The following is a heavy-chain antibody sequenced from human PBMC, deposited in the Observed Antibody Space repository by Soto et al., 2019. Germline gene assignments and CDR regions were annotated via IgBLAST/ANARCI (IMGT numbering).Heavy chain of an antibody. CDR3: ARISVDVPE. Sequence: QVQLVQSETEVKKPGDSVRVSCRASGYSLTNFAMHWVRRAPGHRLEWMGWINGGNGDTRFSHEFQGRVAITRDTSINTAYMELNTLTSDDTALYYCARISVDVPEWGQGTLITVSS. V-gene: IGHV1-3*01. CDR2: INGGNGDT. CDR1: GYSLTNFA. J-gene: IGHJ4*02. D-gene: IGHD5-12*01.